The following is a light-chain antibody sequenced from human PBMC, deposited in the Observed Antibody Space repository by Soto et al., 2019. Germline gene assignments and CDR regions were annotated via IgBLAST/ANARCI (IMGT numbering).Light chain of an antibody. CDR3: QEYTTSFTWT. CDR1: QSITDR. Sequence: DIQMTQSPSTLSASVGDRVIITCRASQSITDRLAWYQQKPGRAPKVLIYKASTLESGVPSRFSASGFGTEFTLTISSLQPDDFATYYCQEYTTSFTWTFGPGTKVEI. J-gene: IGKJ1*01. V-gene: IGKV1-5*03. CDR2: KAS.